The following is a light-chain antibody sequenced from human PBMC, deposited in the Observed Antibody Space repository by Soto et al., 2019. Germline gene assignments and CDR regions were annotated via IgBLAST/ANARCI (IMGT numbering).Light chain of an antibody. CDR3: QKYNSAPWT. CDR1: QATSSL. J-gene: IGKJ1*01. Sequence: DIQMTQSPSTLSASVGDRVTIPCRASQATSSLLNWFQHKPGKAPKLLIYSASTLQSGVPSRFSGSGSGTDFALTISSLQPEDVATYYCQKYNSAPWTFGQGTKVDI. V-gene: IGKV1-27*01. CDR2: SAS.